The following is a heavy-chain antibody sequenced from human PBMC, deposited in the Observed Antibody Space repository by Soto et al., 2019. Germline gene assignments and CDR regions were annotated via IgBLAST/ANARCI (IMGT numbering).Heavy chain of an antibody. J-gene: IGHJ3*02. Sequence: SLKVSCKASGGTFSSYTISWVRQAPGQGLEWMGRIIPILGIANYAQKFQGRVTITADKSTSTAYMELSSLRSEDTAVYYCARDQQPDAFDIWGQGTMVTVSS. CDR3: ARDQQPDAFDI. V-gene: IGHV1-69*04. D-gene: IGHD6-13*01. CDR2: IIPILGIA. CDR1: GGTFSSYT.